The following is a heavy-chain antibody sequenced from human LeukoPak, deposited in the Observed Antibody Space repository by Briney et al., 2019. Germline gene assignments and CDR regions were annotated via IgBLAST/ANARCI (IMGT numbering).Heavy chain of an antibody. J-gene: IGHJ6*03. V-gene: IGHV5-51*01. CDR1: GHTFNNYW. D-gene: IGHD5-18*01. CDR2: IYPIDCET. CDR3: ALTTMVSRYMDV. Sequence: GESLKSSCKGSGHTFNNYWIAWGRQMPGKGVEWMGIIYPIDCETRYSPSFQGQVTFSADRSINTTSLQWNSLKASDTAMYYCALTTMVSRYMDVWGKGTTVTVSS.